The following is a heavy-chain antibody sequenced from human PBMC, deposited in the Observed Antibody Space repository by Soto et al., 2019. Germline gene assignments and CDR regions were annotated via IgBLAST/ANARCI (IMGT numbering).Heavy chain of an antibody. D-gene: IGHD6-19*01. Sequence: GGSLRLSCSASGFTFSTYAIHWVRQAPGKGLEYVSAISSNGGSTYYADSVKGRFTISRDNSKNTLYLQMSSLRAEDTAVYYCVKDSHSSGWYGFYAFDIWGQGTMVTVSS. V-gene: IGHV3-64D*08. J-gene: IGHJ3*02. CDR3: VKDSHSSGWYGFYAFDI. CDR1: GFTFSTYA. CDR2: ISSNGGST.